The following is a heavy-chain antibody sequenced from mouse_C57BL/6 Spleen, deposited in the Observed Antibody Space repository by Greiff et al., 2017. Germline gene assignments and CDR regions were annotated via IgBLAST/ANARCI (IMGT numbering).Heavy chain of an antibody. J-gene: IGHJ1*03. D-gene: IGHD1-1*01. V-gene: IGHV1-64*01. Sequence: VQLQQSGAELVKPGASVKLSCKASGYTFTSYWMHWVKQRPGQGLEWIGMIHPNSGSTNYNEKFKSKATLTVDKSSSTAYMQLSSLTSEDSAVYYCARGDYGSSPWYFDVWGTGTTVTVSS. CDR1: GYTFTSYW. CDR2: IHPNSGST. CDR3: ARGDYGSSPWYFDV.